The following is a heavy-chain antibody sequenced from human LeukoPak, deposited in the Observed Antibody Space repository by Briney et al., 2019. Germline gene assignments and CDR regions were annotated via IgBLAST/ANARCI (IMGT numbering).Heavy chain of an antibody. J-gene: IGHJ4*02. CDR1: GGSISSSSYY. Sequence: PSETLSLTCTVSGGSISSSSYYWGWIRQPPGKGLEWIGSIYYSGSTYYNPSLKSRVTISVDTSKNQFSLKLSSVTAADTAVYYCARRMNLMVRGSYNNWGQGTLVTVSS. D-gene: IGHD3-10*01. CDR2: IYYSGST. CDR3: ARRMNLMVRGSYNN. V-gene: IGHV4-39*01.